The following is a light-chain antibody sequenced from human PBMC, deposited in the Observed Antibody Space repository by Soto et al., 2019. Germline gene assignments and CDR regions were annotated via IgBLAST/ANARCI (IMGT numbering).Light chain of an antibody. CDR3: QQSYSSPPT. J-gene: IGKJ1*01. CDR1: QSISNH. V-gene: IGKV1-39*01. CDR2: AAS. Sequence: DLKMTQSPSSLSASVEDRVIITCRASQSISNHLNWYQQKPGKAPKLLIFAASSLQSGVPSRFSGSRSGPDFTLTISSLQPEDFATYYCQQSYSSPPTFGQGTKLDIK.